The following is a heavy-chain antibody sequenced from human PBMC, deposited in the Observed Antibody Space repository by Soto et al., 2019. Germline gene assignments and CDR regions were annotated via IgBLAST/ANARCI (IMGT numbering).Heavy chain of an antibody. CDR1: GFSFSDSY. V-gene: IGHV3-11*06. Sequence: QVQLVESGGDLVKPGGSLRLACAVSGFSFSDSYMSWVRQAPGKGLEWLPYISGGSGYTNYADSVQGRFTISRDNAKGSLYLEMNSLRADDTAVYYCAKTIVAASGYYFDHWGQGNLVTVSS. J-gene: IGHJ4*02. D-gene: IGHD2-21*01. CDR2: ISGGSGYT. CDR3: AKTIVAASGYYFDH.